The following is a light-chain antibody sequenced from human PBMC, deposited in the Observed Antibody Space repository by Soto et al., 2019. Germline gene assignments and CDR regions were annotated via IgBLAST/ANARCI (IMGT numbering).Light chain of an antibody. CDR3: SSYTVINTAV. Sequence: QSALTQPASVSGSPGQSISISCTGSSSDVGAYNYVAWYQQKPGKAPKLLIYEVDNRPSGISHRFSGSKSGNTASLTISGLQIEDEADYYCSSYTVINTAVFGGGTKLTVL. V-gene: IGLV2-14*01. CDR1: SSDVGAYNY. CDR2: EVD. J-gene: IGLJ3*02.